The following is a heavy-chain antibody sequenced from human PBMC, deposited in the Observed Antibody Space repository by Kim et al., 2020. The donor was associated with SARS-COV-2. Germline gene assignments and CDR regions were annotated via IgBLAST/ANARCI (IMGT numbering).Heavy chain of an antibody. V-gene: IGHV4-61*02. CDR1: GGSIRSGSYY. Sequence: SETLSLTCTVSGGSIRSGSYYWSWIRQPAGKGLEWIGRIYTSGSTNSNPSLKSRVTISVDTSKNQFSLKLSSVTAADTAVYYCARDFGAMYYFDYWGQGTLVTVSS. D-gene: IGHD3-3*01. CDR2: IYTSGST. J-gene: IGHJ4*02. CDR3: ARDFGAMYYFDY.